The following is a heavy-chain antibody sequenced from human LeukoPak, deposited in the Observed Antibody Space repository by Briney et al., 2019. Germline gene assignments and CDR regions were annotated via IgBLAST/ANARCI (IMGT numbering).Heavy chain of an antibody. CDR1: GYTFTVQY. D-gene: IGHD2-2*01. V-gene: IGHV1-2*02. CDR3: ARLKGYCSSTSCPHPFDY. Sequence: ASVKVSCKASGYTFTVQYIHWVRQAPGQGLEWIGLIKPNSGATSYAQQYQGRVTMTRDTSINTAYMDLSSLTSDDTAVYYCARLKGYCSSTSCPHPFDYWGQGTLVTVSS. CDR2: IKPNSGAT. J-gene: IGHJ4*02.